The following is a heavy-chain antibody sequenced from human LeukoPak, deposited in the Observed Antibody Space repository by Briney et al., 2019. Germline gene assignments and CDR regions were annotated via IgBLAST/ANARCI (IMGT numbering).Heavy chain of an antibody. CDR3: AKGPYCSGGSCYKYYYYGMDV. CDR1: GFTFSSYA. CDR2: ISGSGGST. Sequence: GGSLRLSCAASGFTFSSYAMSWVRQAPGKGPEWVSAISGSGGSTYYADSVKGRFTISRDNSKNTLYLQMNSLRAEDTAVYYCAKGPYCSGGSCYKYYYYGMDVWGQGTTVTVSS. V-gene: IGHV3-23*01. D-gene: IGHD2-15*01. J-gene: IGHJ6*02.